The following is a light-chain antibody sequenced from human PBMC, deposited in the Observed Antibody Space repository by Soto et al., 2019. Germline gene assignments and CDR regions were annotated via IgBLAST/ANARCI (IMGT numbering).Light chain of an antibody. J-gene: IGKJ1*01. Sequence: EIVMTQSPATLSVSPGERATLSCRASQSVSSNLAWYQQKPGQAPRLLMYGASTRATGIPDRFSGSGSGTEFTLTISSLQSEDFAVYYCQQQHNWPPGTFGQGTKVEIK. V-gene: IGKV3-15*01. CDR3: QQQHNWPPGT. CDR1: QSVSSN. CDR2: GAS.